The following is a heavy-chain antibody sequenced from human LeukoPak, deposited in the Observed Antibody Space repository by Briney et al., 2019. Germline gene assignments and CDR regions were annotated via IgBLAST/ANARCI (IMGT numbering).Heavy chain of an antibody. V-gene: IGHV3-23*01. CDR2: ISGSGGTT. Sequence: GGSLRLSCAASGFTFRDYAMSWVRQAPGKGLEWLSVISGSGGTTHYADSVKGRFTISRDNSKNTIYLQMNSLRAEDTAVYYCATDYYDRSGDYTVDYWGQGTLVTVSS. D-gene: IGHD3-22*01. CDR1: GFTFRDYA. CDR3: ATDYYDRSGDYTVDY. J-gene: IGHJ4*02.